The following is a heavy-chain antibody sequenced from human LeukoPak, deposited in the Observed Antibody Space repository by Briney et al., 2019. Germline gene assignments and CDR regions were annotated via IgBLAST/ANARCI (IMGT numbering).Heavy chain of an antibody. Sequence: AGGSLRLSRAASGFTFNSYAMSWVRQAPGKGLEWVSAISGSGGSTYYADSVKGRFTISGDNAKNSLYLQMNSLRAEDTAVYYCARKGLGDCWGQGTLVTVSS. CDR2: ISGSGGST. CDR1: GFTFNSYA. V-gene: IGHV3-23*01. D-gene: IGHD3-22*01. J-gene: IGHJ4*02. CDR3: ARKGLGDC.